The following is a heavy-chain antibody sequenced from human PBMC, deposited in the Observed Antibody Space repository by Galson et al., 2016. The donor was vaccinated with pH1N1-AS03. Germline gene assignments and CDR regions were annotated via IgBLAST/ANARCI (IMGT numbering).Heavy chain of an antibody. J-gene: IGHJ6*04. CDR2: IKQDGSEK. D-gene: IGHD5-18*01. CDR1: GFTFSRFW. Sequence: SLRLSCAASGFTFSRFWMSWVRQAPGKGLEWVANIKQDGSEKYYLDSVRGRFTIFRDNVKNSLYLQMNNLRAEDTALYYCAVWGYISNTHGLDVWGKGTTVTVSS. V-gene: IGHV3-7*01. CDR3: AVWGYISNTHGLDV.